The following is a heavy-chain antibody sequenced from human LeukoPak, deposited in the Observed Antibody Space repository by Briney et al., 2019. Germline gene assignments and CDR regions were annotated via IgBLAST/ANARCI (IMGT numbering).Heavy chain of an antibody. J-gene: IGHJ6*02. V-gene: IGHV3-23*01. CDR2: ISGSGGST. CDR1: GFTFSSYA. Sequence: GGSLRLSCAASGFTFSSYAMSWVRQAPGKGLEWVSAISGSGGSTYYADSVKGRFTISRDNSKNTLYLQMNSLRAEDTAVYYCARDVLDGYGMDVWGQGTTVTVSS. D-gene: IGHD2-8*01. CDR3: ARDVLDGYGMDV.